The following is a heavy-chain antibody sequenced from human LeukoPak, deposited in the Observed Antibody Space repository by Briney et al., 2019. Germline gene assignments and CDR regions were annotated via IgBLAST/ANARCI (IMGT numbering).Heavy chain of an antibody. D-gene: IGHD2-21*02. CDR3: ARGPVRDDGLTGISYYFGLDV. V-gene: IGHV4-34*01. CDR2: IHHRAGA. Sequence: SETLSLTCAVYGGSLTDYYWSWIRHLPGKGLEWIGEIHHRAGANYNPSLWGRVTISADTSKNQFSLHLTSVTAADTATFYCARGPVRDDGLTGISYYFGLDVWGHGTMVTVFS. J-gene: IGHJ6*02. CDR1: GGSLTDYY.